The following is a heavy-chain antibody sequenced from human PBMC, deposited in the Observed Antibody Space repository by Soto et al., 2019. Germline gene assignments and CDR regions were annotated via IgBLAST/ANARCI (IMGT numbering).Heavy chain of an antibody. CDR1: GYTFTNYW. Sequence: GESLKISFKGSGYTFTNYWIGWVRQMPGKGLEWMGIIYPGDSDTKYNPSFQGQVTISADKSITTTYLRWTSLKASDTAIYYWAASIFYYGMDVWGQGTTVTVSS. V-gene: IGHV5-51*01. J-gene: IGHJ6*02. CDR3: AASIFYYGMDV. CDR2: IYPGDSDT.